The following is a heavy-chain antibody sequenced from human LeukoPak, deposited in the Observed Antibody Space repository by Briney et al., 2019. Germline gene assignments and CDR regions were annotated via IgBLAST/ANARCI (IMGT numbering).Heavy chain of an antibody. CDR3: TRVDV. J-gene: IGHJ6*04. V-gene: IGHV4-61*02. Sequence: PSETLSLTCTVSGGSISSGSYYWSWIRQPAGKGLEWIGRIYTSGSTNYNPSLKSRVTISVDTSKNQFSLKLSSVTAADTAVYYCTRVDVWGKGTTVTVSS. CDR1: GGSISSGSYY. CDR2: IYTSGST.